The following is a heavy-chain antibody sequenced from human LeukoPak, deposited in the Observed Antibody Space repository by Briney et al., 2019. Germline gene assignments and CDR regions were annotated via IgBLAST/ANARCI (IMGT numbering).Heavy chain of an antibody. CDR3: ARDRMKNLDWQGPYYYYYGMDV. V-gene: IGHV1-18*01. J-gene: IGHJ6*02. CDR2: ISAYNGDT. D-gene: IGHD3-3*01. Sequence: EASVKVSCKASDYIFTNYGISWVRQAPGQGLEWMGWISAYNGDTNYAQEFQGRDTMTTDTSTSTAYLELRSLRSDDTAVYYCARDRMKNLDWQGPYYYYYGMDVWGQGTTVTVSS. CDR1: DYIFTNYG.